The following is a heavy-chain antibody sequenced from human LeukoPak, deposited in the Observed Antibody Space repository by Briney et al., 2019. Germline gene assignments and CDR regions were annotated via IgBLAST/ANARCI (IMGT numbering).Heavy chain of an antibody. CDR2: ISYSGST. CDR3: ARAQLNLVVDFGMAV. D-gene: IGHD2-2*01. Sequence: WETLSLTCTGSGGSISTYLWTWVRQAPGERLEWIGYISYSGSTNYNPSLKSRVTFSVDTSRRQSSPKLSSVTAADAAVYYCARAQLNLVVDFGMAVWGQGTTVTVSS. J-gene: IGHJ6*02. CDR1: GGSISTYL. V-gene: IGHV4-59*01.